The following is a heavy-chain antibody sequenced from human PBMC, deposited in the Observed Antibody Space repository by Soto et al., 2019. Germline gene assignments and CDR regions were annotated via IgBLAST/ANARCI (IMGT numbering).Heavy chain of an antibody. V-gene: IGHV4-30-4*01. J-gene: IGHJ5*02. CDR2: IYYSGST. Sequence: SETLSLTCTVSGGSISSGDYYWSWIRQPPGKGLEWIGYIYYSGSTYYNPSLKSRVTISVDTSKNQFPLKLSSVTAADTAVYYCXRVELELHGSPYNWFDPWGQGTLVTVSS. D-gene: IGHD1-7*01. CDR3: XRVELELHGSPYNWFDP. CDR1: GGSISSGDYY.